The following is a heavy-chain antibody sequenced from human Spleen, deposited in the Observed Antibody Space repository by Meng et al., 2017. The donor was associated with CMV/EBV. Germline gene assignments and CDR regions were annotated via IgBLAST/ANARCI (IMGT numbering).Heavy chain of an antibody. J-gene: IGHJ5*02. Sequence: CTVSGGSIGIGGYFWSWIRQHPGKGLEWIGYSYYDGTTLYNPSLRSRVSISVDTSKNQFSLKLNSVTAADTAVYFCARQAPDNWFDPWGQGALVTVSS. CDR1: GGSIGIGGYF. CDR2: SYYDGTT. CDR3: ARQAPDNWFDP. V-gene: IGHV4-31*03.